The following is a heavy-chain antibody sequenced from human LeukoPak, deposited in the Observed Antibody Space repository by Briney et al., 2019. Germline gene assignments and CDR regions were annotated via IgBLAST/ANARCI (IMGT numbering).Heavy chain of an antibody. J-gene: IGHJ6*02. Sequence: ASVKVSCKASGYTFTGYYMHWVRQAPGQGLEWMGWINPNSGVTNYAQKFQGRVTLTRDTSIITAYMELTRLRSDDTAMYYCARDRTTVTTGYYGMDVWGQGTTLTVSS. CDR1: GYTFTGYY. CDR3: ARDRTTVTTGYYGMDV. CDR2: INPNSGVT. V-gene: IGHV1-2*02. D-gene: IGHD4-17*01.